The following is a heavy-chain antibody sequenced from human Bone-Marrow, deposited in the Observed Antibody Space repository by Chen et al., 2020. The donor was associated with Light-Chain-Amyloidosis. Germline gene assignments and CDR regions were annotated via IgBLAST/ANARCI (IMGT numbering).Heavy chain of an antibody. V-gene: IGHV4-59*01. CDR1: GGSLSSYY. CDR3: ARERYYGSGKGWFDP. J-gene: IGHJ5*02. CDR2: IYYSGST. Sequence: QVQLQESGPGLVKPSETLSLTCTVSGGSLSSYYWSWIRQPPGKGLEWIGYIYYSGSTNYNPSLKSRVTISVDTSKNQFSLKLSSVTAADTAVYYCARERYYGSGKGWFDPWGQGTLVTVSS. D-gene: IGHD3-10*01.